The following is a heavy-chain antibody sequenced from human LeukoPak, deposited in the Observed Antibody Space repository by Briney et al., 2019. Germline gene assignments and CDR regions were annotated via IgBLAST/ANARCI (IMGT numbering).Heavy chain of an antibody. D-gene: IGHD6-19*01. CDR1: RFPFSVYE. J-gene: IGHJ4*02. CDR2: IAGSGTTK. Sequence: GGSLRLSCAVSRFPFSVYEMNWVRQAPGKGLEWVSNIAGSGTTKYYADSVKGRFSISRDNAKSSLYLQMISLRVEDTAVYYCALLAVASDFDYWGQGALVTVSS. V-gene: IGHV3-48*03. CDR3: ALLAVASDFDY.